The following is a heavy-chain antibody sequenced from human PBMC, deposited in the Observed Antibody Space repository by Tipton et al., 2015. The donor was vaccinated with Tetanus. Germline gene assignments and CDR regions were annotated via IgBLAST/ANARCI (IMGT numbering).Heavy chain of an antibody. V-gene: IGHV1-69*13. Sequence: QSGPEVKKPGASVKVSCKATGYTFSSYGITWVRQAPGQGLEWMGGIFPLYGTSNYSPKFQGRVTITADESTGTAHMELSSLTSDDTAVYYCARPDRYCSGGSCYLALDSWGQGTLVTVSS. J-gene: IGHJ4*02. D-gene: IGHD2-15*01. CDR3: ARPDRYCSGGSCYLALDS. CDR1: GYTFSSYG. CDR2: IFPLYGTS.